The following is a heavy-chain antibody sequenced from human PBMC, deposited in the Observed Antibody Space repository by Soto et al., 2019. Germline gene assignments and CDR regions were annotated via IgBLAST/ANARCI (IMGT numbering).Heavy chain of an antibody. D-gene: IGHD3-22*01. CDR1: GYSFTSYW. Sequence: PGESLKISCNGSGYSFTSYWIGWVRQMPGKGLEWMGIIYPGDSDTRYSPSFQGQVTISADKSISTAYLQWSSLKASDIAMYYCARLFYYDSSGRNSDYWGQGTLVTVSS. J-gene: IGHJ4*02. V-gene: IGHV5-51*01. CDR3: ARLFYYDSSGRNSDY. CDR2: IYPGDSDT.